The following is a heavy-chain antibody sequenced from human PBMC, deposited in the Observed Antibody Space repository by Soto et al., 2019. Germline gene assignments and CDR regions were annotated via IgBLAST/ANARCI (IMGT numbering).Heavy chain of an antibody. CDR3: ARRSIAAAGNFDY. D-gene: IGHD6-13*01. Sequence: SETLSLTCTVSGGSISSSSYYWGWIRQPPGKGLEWIGSIYYSGSTYYNPSLKSRVTISVDTSKNQFSLKLSSVTAADTAVYCCARRSIAAAGNFDYWGQGTLVTVSS. CDR1: GGSISSSSYY. J-gene: IGHJ4*02. V-gene: IGHV4-39*01. CDR2: IYYSGST.